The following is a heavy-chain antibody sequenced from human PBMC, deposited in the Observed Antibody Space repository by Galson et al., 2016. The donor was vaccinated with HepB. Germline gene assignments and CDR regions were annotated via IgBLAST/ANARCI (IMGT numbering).Heavy chain of an antibody. V-gene: IGHV4-30-4*01. Sequence: LSLTCTVSGGSFSNGDYYWSWIRQPPGKGLEWIGYIYSSGNTYYNPSLTSRSSISVDTSKTQFSLKLTSVTAADTAVYYCAKGPPEGCGGGTCYIGAFDLWGQGTVVTVSS. D-gene: IGHD2-21*01. CDR2: IYSSGNT. CDR3: AKGPPEGCGGGTCYIGAFDL. CDR1: GGSFSNGDYY. J-gene: IGHJ3*01.